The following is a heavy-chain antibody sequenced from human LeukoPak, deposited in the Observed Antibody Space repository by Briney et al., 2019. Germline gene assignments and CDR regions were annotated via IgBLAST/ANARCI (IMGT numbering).Heavy chain of an antibody. CDR1: GFTVSSNY. CDR3: ARAGSRLPYHFDY. CDR2: IYSGGST. V-gene: IGHV3-66*01. Sequence: GRSLRLSCAASGFTVSSNYMSWVRQAPGKGLEWVSVIYSGGSTYYADSVKGRFTISRDNSKNTLYLQMNSLRAEDTAVYYCARAGSRLPYHFDYWGQGTLVTVSS. D-gene: IGHD5-12*01. J-gene: IGHJ4*02.